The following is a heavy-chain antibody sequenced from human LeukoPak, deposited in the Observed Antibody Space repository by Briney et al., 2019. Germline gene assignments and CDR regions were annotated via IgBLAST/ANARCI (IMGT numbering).Heavy chain of an antibody. V-gene: IGHV4-30-2*01. Sequence: PSQTLSLTCAVSGGSISSGGYSWSWIRQPPGKGLEWIGYIYHSGSTYYNPSLKSRVTISVDRSKNQFSLKLSSVTAADTAVYYCARVTIRGGAFYSYGMDVWGQGTTVTVSS. CDR1: GGSISSGGYS. D-gene: IGHD2-21*01. CDR3: ARVTIRGGAFYSYGMDV. CDR2: IYHSGST. J-gene: IGHJ6*02.